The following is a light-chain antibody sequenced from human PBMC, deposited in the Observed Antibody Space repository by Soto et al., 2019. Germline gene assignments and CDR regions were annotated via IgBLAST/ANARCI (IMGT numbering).Light chain of an antibody. CDR3: CSYASSSLVV. V-gene: IGLV2-23*02. J-gene: IGLJ2*01. CDR1: SSDVGSHNL. Sequence: QSALTQPASVSGSPGQSITISCTGTSSDVGSHNLVSWYQEHPGKAPKFLIYEVSKRPSGVSNRFSGSKSGNTAYLTISGLQAEDEADYYCCSYASSSLVVFGGGTQLTVL. CDR2: EVS.